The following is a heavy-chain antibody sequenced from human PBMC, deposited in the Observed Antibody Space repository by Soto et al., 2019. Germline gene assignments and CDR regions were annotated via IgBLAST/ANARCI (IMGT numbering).Heavy chain of an antibody. D-gene: IGHD6-19*01. V-gene: IGHV4-31*03. CDR1: GGSISSGGYY. Sequence: SETLSLTCTVSGGSISSGGYYWSWIRQHPGKGLEWIGYIYYSGSTYYNPSLKSRVTISVDTSKNQFSLKLSSVTAADTAVYYCARSARSVAVAGIYFDYWGQGTLVTVSS. CDR3: ARSARSVAVAGIYFDY. CDR2: IYYSGST. J-gene: IGHJ4*02.